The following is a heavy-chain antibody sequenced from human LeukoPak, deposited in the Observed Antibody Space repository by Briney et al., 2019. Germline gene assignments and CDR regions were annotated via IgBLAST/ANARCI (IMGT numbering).Heavy chain of an antibody. CDR3: AREPARYDSSGYYDY. J-gene: IGHJ4*02. Sequence: ASVKASCKASGYTFTSYYMHWVRQAPGQGLEWMGIINPSGGSTSYAQKFQGRVTMTRDTSTSTVYMELSSLRSEDTAVYYCAREPARYDSSGYYDYWGQGTLVTVSS. D-gene: IGHD3-22*01. CDR2: INPSGGST. CDR1: GYTFTSYY. V-gene: IGHV1-46*01.